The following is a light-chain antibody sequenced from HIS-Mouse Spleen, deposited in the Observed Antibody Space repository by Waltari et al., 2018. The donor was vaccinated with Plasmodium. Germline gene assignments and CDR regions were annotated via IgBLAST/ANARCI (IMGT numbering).Light chain of an antibody. CDR1: QSVSSN. Sequence: EVVMTPSPATLSFSPGERATLSCRASQSVSSNLAWYQQKPGQAPRLLIYGASTRATGIPARFSGSGSGTEFTLTISSLQSEDFAVYYCQQYNNWSFTFGPGTKVDIK. CDR3: QQYNNWSFT. V-gene: IGKV3-15*01. J-gene: IGKJ3*01. CDR2: GAS.